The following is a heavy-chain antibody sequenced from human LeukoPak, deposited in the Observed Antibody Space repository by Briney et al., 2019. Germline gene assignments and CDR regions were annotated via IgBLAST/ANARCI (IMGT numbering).Heavy chain of an antibody. D-gene: IGHD3-10*01. CDR1: GGSVSSGSYY. Sequence: SETLSLTCSVSGGSVSSGSYYWNWIRQPPGKGLEWIGYIYYSGSTNYNPSLQSRVTISVDTSRNQFSLKLSSVTAADTAVYYCARYVVYGSGKYYFDYWGQGTLVTVSS. V-gene: IGHV4-61*01. J-gene: IGHJ4*02. CDR2: IYYSGST. CDR3: ARYVVYGSGKYYFDY.